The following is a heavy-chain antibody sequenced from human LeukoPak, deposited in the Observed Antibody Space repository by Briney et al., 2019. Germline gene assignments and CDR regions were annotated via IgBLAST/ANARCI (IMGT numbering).Heavy chain of an antibody. V-gene: IGHV3-66*01. J-gene: IGHJ4*02. D-gene: IGHD1-26*01. Sequence: GGSLRLSCAASGFTVSSNYMSWVRQAPGKGLEWFSVIYSGGSTYYADSVKGRFTISRDNSKNTLYLQMNSLRAEDTAVYYCARRRYSGSYVDYWGQGTLVTVSS. CDR3: ARRRYSGSYVDY. CDR1: GFTVSSNY. CDR2: IYSGGST.